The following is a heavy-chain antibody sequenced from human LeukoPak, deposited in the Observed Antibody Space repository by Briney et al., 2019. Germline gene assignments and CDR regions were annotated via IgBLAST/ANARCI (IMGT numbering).Heavy chain of an antibody. J-gene: IGHJ4*02. CDR2: ISSSSSYI. V-gene: IGHV3-21*01. D-gene: IGHD2-15*01. CDR3: ARALVVAAQPFDY. CDR1: GFTFSSYS. Sequence: GGSLGLSCAASGFTFSSYSMNWVRQAPGKGLEWVSSISSSSSYIYYADSVKGRFTISRDNAKNSLYLQMNSLRAEDTAVYYCARALVVAAQPFDYWGQGTLVTVSS.